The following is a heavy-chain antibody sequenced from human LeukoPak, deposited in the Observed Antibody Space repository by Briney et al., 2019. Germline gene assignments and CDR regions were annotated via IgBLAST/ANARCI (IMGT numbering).Heavy chain of an antibody. V-gene: IGHV4-34*01. J-gene: IGHJ3*02. CDR1: GGSLSVSY. CDR3: ARAVVEYAFDI. CDR2: INHSGIT. Sequence: SETLSLTCAVSGGSLSVSYWSWIRQPPGKGLEWVGEINHSGITNYNPSLKSQVIISVDTSKNQFSLKLNSVTAADTAVYYCARAVVEYAFDIWGQGTMVTVSS. D-gene: IGHD2-2*01.